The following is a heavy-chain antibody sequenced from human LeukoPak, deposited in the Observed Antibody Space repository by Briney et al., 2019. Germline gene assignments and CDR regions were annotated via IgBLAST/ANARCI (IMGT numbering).Heavy chain of an antibody. J-gene: IGHJ4*02. CDR1: GGSFSGYY. D-gene: IGHD1-14*01. CDR3: ARQILSSVQGRNQILVKGYFDY. Sequence: SETLSLTRAVYGGSFSGYYWSWIRQPPGKGLEWIGEINHSGSTNYNPSLKSRVSISVDTSKNQFSLKLSSVTAADTAVYYCARQILSSVQGRNQILVKGYFDYWGQGTLVTVSS. CDR2: INHSGST. V-gene: IGHV4-34*01.